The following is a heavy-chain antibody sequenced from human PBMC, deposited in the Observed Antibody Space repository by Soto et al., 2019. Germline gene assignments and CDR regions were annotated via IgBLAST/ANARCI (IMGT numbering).Heavy chain of an antibody. Sequence: QITLKESSPTLVKPTQTLTLTCTFSGFSLSTSGVGVGWIRQPPGKALEWLALIYWDDNKRYSPSLKTRITITKETPKYQVVLTMTNMDPVHTVTYYCAQMIVTIEGCDPWGKGTVVTVSS. CDR1: GFSLSTSGVG. D-gene: IGHD3-22*01. CDR3: AQMIVTIEGCDP. J-gene: IGHJ5*02. V-gene: IGHV2-5*02. CDR2: IYWDDNK.